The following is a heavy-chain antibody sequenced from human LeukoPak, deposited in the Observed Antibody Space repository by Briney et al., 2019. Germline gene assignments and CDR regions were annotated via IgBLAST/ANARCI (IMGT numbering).Heavy chain of an antibody. CDR1: GGSISSYY. CDR3: ARERPYYDFWSGYFKSPGPENYYYYMDV. V-gene: IGHV4-39*07. J-gene: IGHJ6*03. D-gene: IGHD3-3*01. CDR2: IYYSGST. Sequence: SETLSLTCTVSGGSISSYYWGWIRQPPGKGLEWIGSIYYSGSTYYNPSLKSRVTISVDTSKNQFSLKLSSVTAADTAVYYCARERPYYDFWSGYFKSPGPENYYYYMDVWGKGTTVTVSS.